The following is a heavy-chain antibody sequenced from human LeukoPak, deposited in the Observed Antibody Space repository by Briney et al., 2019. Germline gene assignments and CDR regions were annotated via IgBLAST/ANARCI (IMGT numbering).Heavy chain of an antibody. CDR1: GFTFSNYN. J-gene: IGHJ3*02. V-gene: IGHV3-21*01. CDR3: ASYDSSGYDAFDI. CDR2: ISSSSSYI. Sequence: PGGSLRLSCAASGFTFSNYNMNWVRQAPGKGLEWVSSISSSSSYIYYADSVKGRFTISRDNAKNSLYLQMNSLRAEDTAVYYCASYDSSGYDAFDIWGQGTMVTVSS. D-gene: IGHD3-22*01.